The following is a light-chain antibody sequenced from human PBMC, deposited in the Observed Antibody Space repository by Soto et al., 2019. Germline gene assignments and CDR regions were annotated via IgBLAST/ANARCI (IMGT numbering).Light chain of an antibody. J-gene: IGKJ5*01. CDR1: QSVSTY. V-gene: IGKV3-11*01. CDR3: QQRSNWPPIN. Sequence: IVLTQSPATMSLSPGERAILSCRASQSVSTYLAWYQQKPGQAPRLLIYEASTRAAGVPVRFSGSVSGTDFTLTIISVEPDDFAVYYFQQRSNWPPINFGQGTRLDIK. CDR2: EAS.